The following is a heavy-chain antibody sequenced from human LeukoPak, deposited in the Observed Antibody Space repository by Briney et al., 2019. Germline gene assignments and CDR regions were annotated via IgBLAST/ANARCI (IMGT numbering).Heavy chain of an antibody. D-gene: IGHD2-15*01. CDR1: GFTLSSYE. Sequence: GGSLRLSCTASGFTLSSYEMSWIRQAPGKGLEWVSTISGSGGRTYYADSVKGRFTISRDNSKNTLYLQMNSLRADDTAVYYCAKSSLVAPYDYWGQGTLVTVSS. CDR3: AKSSLVAPYDY. CDR2: ISGSGGRT. J-gene: IGHJ4*02. V-gene: IGHV3-23*01.